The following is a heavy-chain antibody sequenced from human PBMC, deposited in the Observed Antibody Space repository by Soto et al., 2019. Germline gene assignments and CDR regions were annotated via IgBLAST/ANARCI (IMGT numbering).Heavy chain of an antibody. D-gene: IGHD5-12*01. CDR2: INAGNGNT. V-gene: IGHV1-3*01. CDR1: GYTFTSYA. Sequence: ASVKVSCKASGYTFTSYAMHWVRQAPGQRLEWMGWINAGNGNTKYSQKFQGRVTITRDTSASTAYMELSSLRSEDTAVYYCATLSGYDHYNDAGQNYYYYGMHVWGQGTTVTVSS. J-gene: IGHJ6*02. CDR3: ATLSGYDHYNDAGQNYYYYGMHV.